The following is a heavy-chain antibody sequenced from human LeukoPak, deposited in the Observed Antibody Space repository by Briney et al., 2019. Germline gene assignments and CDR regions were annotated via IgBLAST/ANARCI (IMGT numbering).Heavy chain of an antibody. CDR2: IFPSGGEI. J-gene: IGHJ6*03. Sequence: GGSLRLSCAASGFTFSSYSMSWVRQAPGKGLEWVSSIFPSGGEIHYADSVRGRFTISRDNSKNTLYLQMNSLRAEDTAVYYCAKQHNYYYYMDVWGKGTTVTVSS. V-gene: IGHV3-23*01. CDR1: GFTFSSYS. CDR3: AKQHNYYYYMDV.